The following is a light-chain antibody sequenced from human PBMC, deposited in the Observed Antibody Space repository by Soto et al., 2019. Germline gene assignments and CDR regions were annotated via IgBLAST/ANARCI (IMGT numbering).Light chain of an antibody. CDR2: AAS. Sequence: DIQMTQSPSSLSASVGDRVTITCRASQSISTYLNWYQQNVGKAPKLLIYAASSLQRGVPSRFSGSGSGTDFTLTISSLQPEDFATYYCQQSYSTPRTFGQWTKLEIK. J-gene: IGKJ2*02. CDR3: QQSYSTPRT. V-gene: IGKV1-39*01. CDR1: QSISTY.